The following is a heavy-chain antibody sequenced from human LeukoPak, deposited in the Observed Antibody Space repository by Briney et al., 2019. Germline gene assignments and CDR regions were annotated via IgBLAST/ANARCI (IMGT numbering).Heavy chain of an antibody. V-gene: IGHV4-59*08. J-gene: IGHJ6*02. CDR1: GFTVSSNC. CDR2: IYYSGST. Sequence: PGGSLRLSCTASGFTVSSNCMSWIRQPPGKGLEWIGYIYYSGSTNYNPSLKSRVTISVDTSKNQFSLKLSSVTAADTAVYYCARHGYYYYGMDVWGQGTTVTVSS. CDR3: ARHGYYYYGMDV.